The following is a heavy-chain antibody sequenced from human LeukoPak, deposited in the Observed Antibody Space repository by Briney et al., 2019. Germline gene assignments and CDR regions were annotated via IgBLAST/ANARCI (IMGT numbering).Heavy chain of an antibody. CDR3: ATAVAGARRHV. V-gene: IGHV3-15*01. Sequence: PGGSLRLSCAASGFTFSNSWMSWVRQAPGKGLEWVGRIKSKSDGGTRDYAAPVTGRFTISRDDSKNTLYLQMNSLKTEDTAVYFCATAVAGARRHVWGQGTTVTVSS. CDR1: GFTFSNSW. D-gene: IGHD6-6*01. CDR2: IKSKSDGGTR. J-gene: IGHJ6*02.